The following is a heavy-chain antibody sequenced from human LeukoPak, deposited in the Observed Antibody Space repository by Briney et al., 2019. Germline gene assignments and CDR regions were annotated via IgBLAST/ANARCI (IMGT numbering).Heavy chain of an antibody. CDR3: ARDITVTIGDWFDP. D-gene: IGHD4-17*01. Sequence: ASVKVSCKASGYTFTGYYVHWVRQAPGQGLEWMGWINPNSGGTNYAQKFQGRVTMTRDTSISTAYMELSRLRSDDTAVYYCARDITVTIGDWFDPWGQGTLVTVSS. V-gene: IGHV1-2*02. CDR1: GYTFTGYY. J-gene: IGHJ5*02. CDR2: INPNSGGT.